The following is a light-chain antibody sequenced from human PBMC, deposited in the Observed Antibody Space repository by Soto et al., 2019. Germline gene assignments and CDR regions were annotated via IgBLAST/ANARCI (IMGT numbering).Light chain of an antibody. CDR1: QSVNSNY. CDR2: DAS. CDR3: QQYVSTPWT. V-gene: IGKV3-20*01. Sequence: EIVLTQSPGTLSLSPGERATLSCRASQSVNSNYLAWYQQRPGQAPRLLIYDASSRATGIADRFSGSGSGTDFTLTIRRLEPEDFAVYYCQQYVSTPWTFGQGTKVDIK. J-gene: IGKJ1*01.